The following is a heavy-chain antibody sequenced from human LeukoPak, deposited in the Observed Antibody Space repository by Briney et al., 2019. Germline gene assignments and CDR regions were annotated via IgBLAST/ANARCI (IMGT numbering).Heavy chain of an antibody. Sequence: ASVKVSCKASGYTFTTYDITWVRQATGQGLEWMGWMNPNSGDTAYAQKFQGRVAMTRDTSISTAYMELSSLRSEDTAVYYCARNSSRDFDYWGQGTLVTVSS. J-gene: IGHJ4*02. CDR1: GYTFTTYD. CDR2: MNPNSGDT. V-gene: IGHV1-8*01. D-gene: IGHD5-18*01. CDR3: ARNSSRDFDY.